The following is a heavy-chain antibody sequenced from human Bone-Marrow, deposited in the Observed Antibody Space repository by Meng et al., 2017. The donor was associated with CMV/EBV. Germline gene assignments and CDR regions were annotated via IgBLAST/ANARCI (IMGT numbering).Heavy chain of an antibody. CDR3: TRGTMMIRDYHHHSFDV. J-gene: IGHJ6*02. D-gene: IGHD3-22*01. V-gene: IGHV1-2*02. Sequence: ASVKVSCKASEYTFIDHHMHWVRQPPGQGLEWMGWINPYSGDTKYAQKFQGRVTLSRDTSISKAYMDLSRLRSDDTAGYYCTRGTMMIRDYHHHSFDVWGQGTTVTVSS. CDR1: EYTFIDHH. CDR2: INPYSGDT.